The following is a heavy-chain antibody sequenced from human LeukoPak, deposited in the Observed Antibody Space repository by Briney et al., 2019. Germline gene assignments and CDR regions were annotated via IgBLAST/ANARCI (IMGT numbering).Heavy chain of an antibody. V-gene: IGHV3-23*01. Sequence: GESLRLSCAASGFTFSSYAMSWVRQAPGKGLEWVSAISGSGDSTYYADSVKGRFTISRDSSKNTLYLQMNSLRVEDTAIYYCAKHENLAPAASEDYWGQGTLVTVSS. CDR2: ISGSGDST. CDR3: AKHENLAPAASEDY. D-gene: IGHD2-2*01. J-gene: IGHJ4*02. CDR1: GFTFSSYA.